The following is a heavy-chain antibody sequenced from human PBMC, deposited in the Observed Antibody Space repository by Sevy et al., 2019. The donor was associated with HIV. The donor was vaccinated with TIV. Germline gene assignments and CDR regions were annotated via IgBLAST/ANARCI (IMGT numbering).Heavy chain of an antibody. CDR2: ISNSGTTI. CDR3: ARDQGGYSYGTREGIFSY. V-gene: IGHV3-48*03. D-gene: IGHD5-18*01. Sequence: GGSLRLSCAASGFTFSSYEMNWVRQAPGKGLEWVSYISNSGTTISYSDSVKGRFTISRDNARNSLYLQMNSLRAEDTAVYYCARDQGGYSYGTREGIFSYWGQGTLVTVSS. CDR1: GFTFSSYE. J-gene: IGHJ4*02.